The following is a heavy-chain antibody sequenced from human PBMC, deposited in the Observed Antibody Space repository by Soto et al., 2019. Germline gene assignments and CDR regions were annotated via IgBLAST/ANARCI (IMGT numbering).Heavy chain of an antibody. CDR3: ARDRNGDYDY. CDR1: GFTFSRDA. V-gene: IGHV3-64*01. D-gene: IGHD4-17*01. CDR2: ISSNGGST. Sequence: GGSLRLSCAASGFTFSRDAMHWVRQAPGKGLEYVSAISSNGGSTYYANSVKGRFTISRDNSKNTLYLQMGSLRAEDMAVYYCARDRNGDYDYWGQGTLVTVSS. J-gene: IGHJ4*02.